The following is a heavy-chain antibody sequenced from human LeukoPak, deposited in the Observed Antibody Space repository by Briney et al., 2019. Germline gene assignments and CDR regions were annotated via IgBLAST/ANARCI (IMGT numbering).Heavy chain of an antibody. CDR3: AKDRCSNGVGCYYYYMDV. J-gene: IGHJ6*03. CDR1: GFTFSSYW. V-gene: IGHV3-74*01. Sequence: GGSLRLSCAASGFTFSSYWMHWVRQAPGKGLVWVSRINTDGSRTTYADSVKGRFTISRDSAKNTLYLQMNSLRAEDTAVYYCAKDRCSNGVGCYYYYMDVWGKGTTVTISS. CDR2: INTDGSRT. D-gene: IGHD2-8*01.